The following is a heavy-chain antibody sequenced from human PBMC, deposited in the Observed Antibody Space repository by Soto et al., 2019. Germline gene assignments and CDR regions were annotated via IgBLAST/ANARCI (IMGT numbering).Heavy chain of an antibody. CDR2: INAGNGNT. J-gene: IGHJ5*02. V-gene: IGHV1-3*01. CDR1: GYTFTSYA. CDR3: ARASSANIVVVPAAIAWFDP. D-gene: IGHD2-2*01. Sequence: ASVKVSCKASGYTFTSYAMHWVRQAPGQRLEWMGWINAGNGNTKYSQKFQGRVTITRDTSASTAYMELSSLRSEDTAVYYCARASSANIVVVPAAIAWFDPWGQGTLVTVS.